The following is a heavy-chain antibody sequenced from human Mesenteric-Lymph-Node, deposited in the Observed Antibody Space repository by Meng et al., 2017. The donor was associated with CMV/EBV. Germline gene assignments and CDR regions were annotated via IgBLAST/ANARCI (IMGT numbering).Heavy chain of an antibody. J-gene: IGHJ6*02. D-gene: IGHD2-2*02. Sequence: SETLSLTCAVYGGSFSGYYWSWIRQPPGKGLEWIGEINHSGSTNYNPSLKSRVTISVDTSKNQFSLKLSSVTAADTAVYYCARGIVVVPAAIPYYYYGMDVWGQGTTVTVSS. V-gene: IGHV4-34*01. CDR1: GGSFSGYY. CDR2: INHSGST. CDR3: ARGIVVVPAAIPYYYYGMDV.